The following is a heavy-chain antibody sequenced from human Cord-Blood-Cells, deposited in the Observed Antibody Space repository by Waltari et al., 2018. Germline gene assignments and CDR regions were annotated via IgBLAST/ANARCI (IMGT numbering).Heavy chain of an antibody. CDR2: IYYSGST. CDR1: GGSISSSSYY. V-gene: IGHV4-39*01. D-gene: IGHD3-3*01. J-gene: IGHJ5*02. CDR3: AGINSPDDFWSGYTTFDP. Sequence: QLQLQESGPGLVKPSETLSLTCTVSGGSISSSSYYWGWIRQPPGKGREWIGSIYYSGSTDYNPSRKSRVTRSVDTSKNQFSLKLSSVTAADTAVYYCAGINSPDDFWSGYTTFDPWGQGTLVTVSS.